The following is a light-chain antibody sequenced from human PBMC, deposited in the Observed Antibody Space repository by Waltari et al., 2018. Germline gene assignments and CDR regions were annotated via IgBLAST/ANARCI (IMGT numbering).Light chain of an antibody. J-gene: IGKJ1*01. V-gene: IGKV3-11*01. CDR3: QQRSNWPPT. Sequence: EIVLTQSPGTLSLSPGERATLSCRAIQSVSNMLAWYQQKPGQAPRLLIYDTSNRATGIPARFSGSGSGTDFTLTISSLEPEDFAVYYCQQRSNWPPTFGQGTKVEI. CDR2: DTS. CDR1: QSVSNM.